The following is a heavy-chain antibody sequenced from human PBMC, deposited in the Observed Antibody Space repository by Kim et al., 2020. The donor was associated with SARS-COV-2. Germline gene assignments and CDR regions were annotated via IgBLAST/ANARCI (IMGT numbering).Heavy chain of an antibody. J-gene: IGHJ4*02. CDR3: ARGYSSGWYNY. V-gene: IGHV4-4*09. Sequence: TNSHPPHKSRGTISVDPSKNQFSLKLRSVTAADTAVYYCARGYSSGWYNYWGQGTLVTVSS. CDR2: T. D-gene: IGHD6-19*01.